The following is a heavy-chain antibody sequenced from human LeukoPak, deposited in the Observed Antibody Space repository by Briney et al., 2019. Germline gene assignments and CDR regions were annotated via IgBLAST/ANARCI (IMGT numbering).Heavy chain of an antibody. CDR3: ARAPYYDSSGPL. CDR2: IRQDGREK. CDR1: GFDFRAYW. Sequence: GGSLRLSCITSGFDFRAYWMSWVRQAPRKGLEWVANIRQDGREKYYVESVQDRFTISRDNAKNSLYLQMNSLRVDDTAVYYCARAPYYDSSGPLWGQGTLVTVSS. J-gene: IGHJ4*02. V-gene: IGHV3-7*01. D-gene: IGHD3-22*01.